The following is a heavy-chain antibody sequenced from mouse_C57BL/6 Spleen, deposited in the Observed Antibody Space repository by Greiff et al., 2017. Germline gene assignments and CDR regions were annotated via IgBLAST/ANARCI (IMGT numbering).Heavy chain of an antibody. J-gene: IGHJ4*01. CDR2: INSDGGST. Sequence: EVQGVESGGGLVQPGESLKLSCESNEYEFPSHDMSWVRKTPEKRLALVAAINSDGGSTYYPDTMERRFIISRDNPKKTLYLQMSSLSSEDTAVYYCARHSNYYYAMDYWGQGTSVTVSS. CDR1: EYEFPSHD. CDR3: ARHSNYYYAMDY. V-gene: IGHV5-2*01. D-gene: IGHD2-5*01.